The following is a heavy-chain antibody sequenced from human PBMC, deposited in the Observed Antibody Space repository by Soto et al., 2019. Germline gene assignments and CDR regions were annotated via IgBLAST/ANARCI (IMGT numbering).Heavy chain of an antibody. Sequence: GGSLILSCAASGFTFSSYSMNWVRQAPGKGLEWVSYISSSSSTIYYADSVKGRFTISRDNAKNSLYLQMNSLRDEDTAVYYCARDRRITIFGGVIIGPANHGMDVWGQGTTVTVSS. CDR1: GFTFSSYS. CDR2: ISSSSSTI. CDR3: ARDRRITIFGGVIIGPANHGMDV. V-gene: IGHV3-48*02. D-gene: IGHD3-3*01. J-gene: IGHJ6*02.